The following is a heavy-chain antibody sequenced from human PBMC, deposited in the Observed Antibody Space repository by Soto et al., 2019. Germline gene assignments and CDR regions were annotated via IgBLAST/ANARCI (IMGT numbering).Heavy chain of an antibody. CDR1: GGSISSEYYY. CDR3: AGELSHSPGYFDF. CDR2: IYYSVMT. Sequence: TRSLPCPHSGGSISSEYYYWSWIRPPPAKGLESIGYIYYSVMTAYKPALKSRIIIXXXTXXXXXSXXFXXPRXADPAVYYCAGELSHSPGYFDFWGLGTLVT. V-gene: IGHV4-30-4*01. D-gene: IGHD6-13*01. J-gene: IGHJ4*02.